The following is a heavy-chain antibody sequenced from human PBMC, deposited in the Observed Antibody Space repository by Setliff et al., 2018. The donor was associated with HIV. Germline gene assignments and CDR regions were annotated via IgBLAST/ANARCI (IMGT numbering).Heavy chain of an antibody. Sequence: SETLSLTCTVSGDSISSSSCYWAWIRQPPGKGLEWIGNIYYSGTTFYNPSLKSRVTVSVDTSKNQFSLGLNSVTAADTAVYYCARRRADYDSSGHYREDFDYWGQGTLVTVSS. CDR2: IYYSGTT. J-gene: IGHJ4*02. V-gene: IGHV4-39*01. D-gene: IGHD3-22*01. CDR1: GDSISSSSCY. CDR3: ARRRADYDSSGHYREDFDY.